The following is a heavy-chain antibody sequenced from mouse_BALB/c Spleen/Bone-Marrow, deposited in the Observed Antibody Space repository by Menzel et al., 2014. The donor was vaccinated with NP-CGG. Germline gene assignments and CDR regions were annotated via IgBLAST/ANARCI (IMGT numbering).Heavy chain of an antibody. J-gene: IGHJ3*01. CDR2: IDPANGNT. D-gene: IGHD2-14*01. CDR3: TGRYGWFAY. Sequence: EVQLQESGAELVKPGASVKLSCTASGFNIKDTYMHWVKQRPEQGLEWIGRIDPANGNTKYDPRFQGKATITADASSNTACLQLSSLTSEDTAVYYCTGRYGWFAYWGQGTLVTVSA. CDR1: GFNIKDTY. V-gene: IGHV14-3*02.